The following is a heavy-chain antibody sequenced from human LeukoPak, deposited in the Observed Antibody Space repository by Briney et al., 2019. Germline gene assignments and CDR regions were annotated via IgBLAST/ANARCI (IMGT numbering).Heavy chain of an antibody. V-gene: IGHV3-33*01. Sequence: GGSLRLSCAASGFTFSSYGMHWVRQAPGKGLEWVAVIWYDGSNKYYAGSVKGRFTISRDNSKNTLYLQMNSVRAEDTAVYYCARNLDYWGQGTLVTVSS. CDR2: IWYDGSNK. CDR3: ARNLDY. CDR1: GFTFSSYG. J-gene: IGHJ4*02. D-gene: IGHD1-14*01.